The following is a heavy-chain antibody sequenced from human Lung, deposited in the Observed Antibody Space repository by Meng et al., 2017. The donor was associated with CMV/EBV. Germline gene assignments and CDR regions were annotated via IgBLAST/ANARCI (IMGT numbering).Heavy chain of an antibody. Sequence: GESXKISCEASGFAFSDYYMCWIRQAPGKGLEWISYISGSGSTIYYADSMKGRISISRDNAKNSVFLQMSSLRAEDTAVYFCARGATYYYDSSGSFDQWGQGTLVTVSS. CDR1: GFAFSDYY. D-gene: IGHD3-22*01. J-gene: IGHJ4*02. V-gene: IGHV3-11*01. CDR2: ISGSGSTI. CDR3: ARGATYYYDSSGSFDQ.